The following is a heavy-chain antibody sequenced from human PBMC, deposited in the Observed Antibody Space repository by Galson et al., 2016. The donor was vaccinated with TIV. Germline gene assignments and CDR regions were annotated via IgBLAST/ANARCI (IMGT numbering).Heavy chain of an antibody. J-gene: IGHJ6*02. CDR3: ARRFNYGFDFYYGMDV. CDR1: GYPFSAYY. Sequence: SVKVSCKASGYPFSAYYIHWVRQAPGQGLEWMGWINPYSADTNYAQSFQGRVSMTSDTSINTAYMELSRLRPDDTAIFFCARRFNYGFDFYYGMDVWGQGTTVTVSS. V-gene: IGHV1-2*02. CDR2: INPYSADT. D-gene: IGHD5-18*01.